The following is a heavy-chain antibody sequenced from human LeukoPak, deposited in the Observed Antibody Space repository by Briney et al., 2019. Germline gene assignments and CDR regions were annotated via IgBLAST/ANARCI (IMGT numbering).Heavy chain of an antibody. CDR3: ARAGYDSSGSYIATFDY. CDR1: GFTFSSYW. V-gene: IGHV3-74*01. J-gene: IGHJ4*02. CDR2: INTDGSST. D-gene: IGHD3-22*01. Sequence: GRSLRLSCGAYGFTFSSYWMLCVRQAPGKRLVWVSRINTDGSSTTHADSVKGRFTTARDNAKNTLYLQMNSLRAEDTAVYYCARAGYDSSGSYIATFDYWGQGTLVTVSS.